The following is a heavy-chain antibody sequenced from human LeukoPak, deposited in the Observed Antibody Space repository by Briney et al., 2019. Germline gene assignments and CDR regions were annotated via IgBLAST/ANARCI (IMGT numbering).Heavy chain of an antibody. CDR2: ISYSGST. Sequence: SETLSLTCAVSGGSISSGGYYWSWIRQHPGKGLEWIGYISYSGSTYYNPSLESRVSMSADTSENLFSLRLSSATAADTAVYYCARGATVTTYSYWYFDLWGRGTLVTVSS. CDR3: ARGATVTTYSYWYFDL. J-gene: IGHJ2*01. V-gene: IGHV4-31*11. D-gene: IGHD4-17*01. CDR1: GGSISSGGYY.